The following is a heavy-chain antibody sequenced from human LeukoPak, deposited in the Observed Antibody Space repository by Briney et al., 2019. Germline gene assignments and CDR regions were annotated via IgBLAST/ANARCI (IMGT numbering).Heavy chain of an antibody. CDR1: GFTFRSYA. Sequence: PGGSLRLSCAVSGFTFRSYAMNWVRQAPGKGLEWVAFIRYDGNNKYHADSVKGRFTISRDNSKNTLNLQMNSLRAEDTAVYYCAKDRWGAVASFDNWGQGTLVTVSS. D-gene: IGHD6-19*01. J-gene: IGHJ4*02. V-gene: IGHV3-30*02. CDR3: AKDRWGAVASFDN. CDR2: IRYDGNNK.